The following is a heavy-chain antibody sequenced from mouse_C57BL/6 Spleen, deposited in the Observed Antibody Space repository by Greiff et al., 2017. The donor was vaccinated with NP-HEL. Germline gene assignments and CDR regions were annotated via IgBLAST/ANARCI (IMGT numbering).Heavy chain of an antibody. CDR1: GYTFTSYW. D-gene: IGHD2-4*01. CDR2: IDPNSGGT. J-gene: IGHJ4*01. CDR3: ARVRYYDYDVEYAMDY. V-gene: IGHV1-72*01. Sequence: QVQLQQPGAELVKPGASVKLSCKASGYTFTSYWMHWVKQRPGRGLEWIGRIDPNSGGTKYNEKFKSKATLTVDKPSSTAYMQRSSLTSEDSAVYYCARVRYYDYDVEYAMDYWGQGTSVTVSS.